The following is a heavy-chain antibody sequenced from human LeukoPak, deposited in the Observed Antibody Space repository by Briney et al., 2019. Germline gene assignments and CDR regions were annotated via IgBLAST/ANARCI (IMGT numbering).Heavy chain of an antibody. CDR2: INHSGST. D-gene: IGHD2-15*01. CDR3: ARGPVAEYCSGGSCYSEGFDFDY. V-gene: IGHV4-34*01. Sequence: PSETLSLTCAVYGGSFSGYYWSWICQPPGKGLEWIGEINHSGSTNYNPSLKSRVTISVDTSKNQFSLKLSSVTAADTAVYYCARGPVAEYCSGGSCYSEGFDFDYWGQGTLVTVSS. CDR1: GGSFSGYY. J-gene: IGHJ4*02.